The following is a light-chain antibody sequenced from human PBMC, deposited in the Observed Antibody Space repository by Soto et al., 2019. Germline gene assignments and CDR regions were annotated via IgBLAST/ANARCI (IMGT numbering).Light chain of an antibody. CDR1: SSDVGGYNY. CDR2: EVN. CDR3: QSYDPTLRTSL. V-gene: IGLV2-14*01. Sequence: QSALTQPASVSGSPGQSITISCTGTSSDVGGYNYVSWFQQHPGKAPKLIIYEVNNRPSGLSDRFSASKSGNTASLTISGLQAEDEADYYCQSYDPTLRTSLFGGGTQLTVL. J-gene: IGLJ2*01.